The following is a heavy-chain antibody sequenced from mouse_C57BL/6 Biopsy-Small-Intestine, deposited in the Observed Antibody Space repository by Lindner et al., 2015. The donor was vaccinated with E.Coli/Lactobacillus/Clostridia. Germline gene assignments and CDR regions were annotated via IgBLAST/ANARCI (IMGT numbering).Heavy chain of an antibody. J-gene: IGHJ3*01. V-gene: IGHV10-3*01. D-gene: IGHD1-1*02. Sequence: VQLQESGGGLVQPKGSLKLSCAASGFTFNTYAMHWVRQAPGKGLEWVARIRSKSSNYATYYADSVKDRFTISRDDSQSMLYLQMNSLKTEDTAMYYCVRRGELWPRRGFAYWGQGTLVTVSA. CDR1: GFTFNTYA. CDR2: IRSKSSNYAT. CDR3: VRRGELWPRRGFAY.